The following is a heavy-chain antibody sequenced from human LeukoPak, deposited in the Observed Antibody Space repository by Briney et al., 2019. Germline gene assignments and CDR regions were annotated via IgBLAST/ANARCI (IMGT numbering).Heavy chain of an antibody. Sequence: GASVKVSFKTSGDTFTINWMHWIRQGPGQGLEWMGVINPTGDYTMYAQKFQGRVIVTRDMSSNTDYMELGSLRSDDTAVYYCARDHSIDDKSWWLDPWGQGTLVTVSS. CDR1: GDTFTINW. CDR2: INPTGDYT. V-gene: IGHV1-46*01. J-gene: IGHJ5*02. CDR3: ARDHSIDDKSWWLDP. D-gene: IGHD1-1*01.